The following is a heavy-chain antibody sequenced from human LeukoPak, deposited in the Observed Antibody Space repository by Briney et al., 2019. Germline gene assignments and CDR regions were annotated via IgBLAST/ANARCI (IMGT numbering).Heavy chain of an antibody. CDR2: INAGNGNT. Sequence: RASVKVSCKASGYTFTSYAMHWVRQAPGQRPEGMGWINAGNGNTKYSQKFQGRVTITRDTSASTAYMELSSLRPDDAAVYYCATLQSAYCSSSSSYGGSFDYWGQGTLVTVSS. CDR1: GYTFTSYA. D-gene: IGHD2-2*01. CDR3: ATLQSAYCSSSSSYGGSFDY. J-gene: IGHJ4*02. V-gene: IGHV1-3*01.